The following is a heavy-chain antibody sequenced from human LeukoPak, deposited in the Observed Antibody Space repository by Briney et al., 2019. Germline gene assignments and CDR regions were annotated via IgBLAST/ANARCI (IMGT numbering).Heavy chain of an antibody. CDR1: GGAFTRAA. CDR2: VIPHSGTA. Sequence: SVKVSCKASGGAFTRAAVSWVRQAPGQGLEWMGGVIPHSGTADYAQKFRGRVTLTADASTSTAYMELSSLTSEDTAVYYCATPRMNYYGSGSHYSYYYLDVWGSGTAVTVSS. CDR3: ATPRMNYYGSGSHYSYYYLDV. V-gene: IGHV1-69*13. J-gene: IGHJ6*03. D-gene: IGHD3-10*01.